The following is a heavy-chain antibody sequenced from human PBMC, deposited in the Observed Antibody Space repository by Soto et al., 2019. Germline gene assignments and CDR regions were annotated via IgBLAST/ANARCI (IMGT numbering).Heavy chain of an antibody. CDR2: ISPYNGTT. V-gene: IGHV1-18*04. D-gene: IGHD1-1*01. J-gene: IGHJ6*02. CDR3: ARDGERDTGLNFYYYLHGMDA. CDR1: GYTLTTYG. Sequence: ASVKVSCKASGYTLTTYGISWVRQAPGQGLEWMGWISPYNGTTKYAEKFQGEMTMTTDTAASTAYMDLRSLRSDDTAVYYCARDGERDTGLNFYYYLHGMDAWGQGTRVTVSS.